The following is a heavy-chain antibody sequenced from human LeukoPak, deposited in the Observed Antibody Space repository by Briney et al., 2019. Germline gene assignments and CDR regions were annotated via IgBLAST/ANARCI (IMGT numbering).Heavy chain of an antibody. J-gene: IGHJ3*02. CDR3: ARSYSTHDAFDI. CDR2: IYYSGIT. Sequence: SETLSLTCTVSGGSMNNYYWSWIRQPPGKGLEWIGYIYYSGITNYNPSLKSRVTISVDTSKNQFSLKLSSVTAADTAVYYCARSYSTHDAFDIWGQGTMVTVSS. V-gene: IGHV4-59*08. CDR1: GGSMNNYY. D-gene: IGHD4-11*01.